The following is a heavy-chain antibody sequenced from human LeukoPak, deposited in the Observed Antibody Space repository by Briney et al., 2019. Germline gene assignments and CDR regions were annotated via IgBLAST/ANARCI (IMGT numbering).Heavy chain of an antibody. J-gene: IGHJ3*02. CDR1: GFTFSSYA. CDR2: ISSSGGST. D-gene: IGHD3-22*01. Sequence: PGGSLSLSCAASGFTFSSYAMSRVRQAPGKELVWFSAISSSGGSTYYADSVKGRFTISRDNSKNTLYLQMNSLRAEDTAVYYCAKESDSSGYYGDDAFDIWGQGTMVTVSS. V-gene: IGHV3-23*01. CDR3: AKESDSSGYYGDDAFDI.